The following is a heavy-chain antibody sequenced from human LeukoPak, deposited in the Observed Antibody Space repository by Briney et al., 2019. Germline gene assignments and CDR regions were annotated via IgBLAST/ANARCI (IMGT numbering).Heavy chain of an antibody. J-gene: IGHJ6*02. D-gene: IGHD3-10*01. V-gene: IGHV3-15*01. Sequence: GGSLRLSCAASGFTFSNAWMSWVRQAPGKGLEWVGRIKSKTDGGTTDYAARMKGRFTISRDDSKNTLYLQMNSLKTEDTAVYYCTTPSMVRGPIPDYGMDVWGQGTTVTVSS. CDR2: IKSKTDGGTT. CDR3: TTPSMVRGPIPDYGMDV. CDR1: GFTFSNAW.